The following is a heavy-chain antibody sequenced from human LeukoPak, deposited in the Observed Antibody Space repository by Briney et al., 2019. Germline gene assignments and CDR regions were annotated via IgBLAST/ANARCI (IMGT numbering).Heavy chain of an antibody. D-gene: IGHD7-27*01. Sequence: MPGGSLRLSCAASGFTFSSYSMNWVRQAPGKGLEWVSSISSSSSYICYADSVKGRFTISRDNAKNSLYLQMNSLRAEDTAVYYCARDRGHWGFDYWGQGTLVTVSS. CDR3: ARDRGHWGFDY. J-gene: IGHJ4*02. CDR2: ISSSSSYI. CDR1: GFTFSSYS. V-gene: IGHV3-21*01.